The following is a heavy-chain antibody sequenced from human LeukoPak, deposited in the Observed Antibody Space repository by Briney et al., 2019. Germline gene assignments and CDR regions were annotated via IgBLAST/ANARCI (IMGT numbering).Heavy chain of an antibody. J-gene: IGHJ4*02. V-gene: IGHV3-53*01. D-gene: IGHD6-19*01. CDR2: IYSCGST. Sequence: PGGSLRLSCAASGFTVSSNYMSWVRQAPGKGLEWVSVIYSCGSTYYADSVKGRFTISRDNSKNTLYLQMNSLRAEDTAVYYCAKEGAAVAGAEDYWGQGTLVTVSS. CDR3: AKEGAAVAGAEDY. CDR1: GFTVSSNY.